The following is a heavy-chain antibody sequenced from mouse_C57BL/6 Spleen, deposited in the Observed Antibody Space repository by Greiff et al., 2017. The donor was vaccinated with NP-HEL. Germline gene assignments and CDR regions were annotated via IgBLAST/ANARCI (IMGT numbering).Heavy chain of an antibody. CDR1: GYTFTSYW. Sequence: QVQLQQPGAELVKPGASVKLSCKASGYTFTSYWMQWVKQRPGQGLEWIGEIDPSDSYTNYNQKFKGKATLTVDTSSSTAYMQLSSLTSEDSAVYYGAGKGTTVVDWYFDVWGTGTTVTVSS. CDR2: IDPSDSYT. D-gene: IGHD1-1*01. CDR3: AGKGTTVVDWYFDV. J-gene: IGHJ1*03. V-gene: IGHV1-50*01.